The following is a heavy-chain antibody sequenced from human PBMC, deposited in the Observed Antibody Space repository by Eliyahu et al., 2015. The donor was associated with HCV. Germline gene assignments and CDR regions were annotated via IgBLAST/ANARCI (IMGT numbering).Heavy chain of an antibody. J-gene: IGHJ4*02. D-gene: IGHD1-26*01. CDR2: ISGSGGTT. CDR1: GLTFSSYA. Sequence: EVQLLESGGGLVQPGGSLRLSCVASGLTFSSYAMSXVRQAPGKGLEWVSAISGSGGTTYYADSVKGRFTISRDNPKNTLYLQMNSLRAADTAVYYCANTLGWSTQTDYWGQGTLVTVSS. CDR3: ANTLGWSTQTDY. V-gene: IGHV3-23*01.